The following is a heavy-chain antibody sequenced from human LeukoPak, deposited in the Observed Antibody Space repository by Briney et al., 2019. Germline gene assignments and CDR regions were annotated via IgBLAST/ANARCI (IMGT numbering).Heavy chain of an antibody. CDR2: IYYSGST. D-gene: IGHD4-17*01. CDR3: ARTGSTVTMLYPFDH. J-gene: IGHJ4*02. V-gene: IGHV4-31*03. CDR1: GGSISSGGYH. Sequence: SQTLSLTCTVSGGSISSGGYHWSWIRQHPGKGLGWIGYIYYSGSTNYNPSLKSRVSISVDTSKNQFSLKLSSVTAADTAVYYCARTGSTVTMLYPFDHWGQGTLVTVSS.